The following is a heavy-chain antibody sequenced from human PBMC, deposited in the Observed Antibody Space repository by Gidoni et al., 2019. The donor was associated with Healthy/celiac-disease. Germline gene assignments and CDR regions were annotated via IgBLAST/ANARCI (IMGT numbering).Heavy chain of an antibody. Sequence: QVQLQESGPGLVKPSETLSLTCTVSGGSVSSGSYYWSWIRQPPGKGLEWIGYIYYSGSTNYNPSLKSRVTISVDTSKNQFSLKLSSVTAADTAVYYCARNINAIGYSGYDSTFQGGMDVWGQGTTVTVSS. CDR3: ARNINAIGYSGYDSTFQGGMDV. J-gene: IGHJ6*02. CDR1: GGSVSSGSYY. V-gene: IGHV4-61*01. CDR2: IYYSGST. D-gene: IGHD5-12*01.